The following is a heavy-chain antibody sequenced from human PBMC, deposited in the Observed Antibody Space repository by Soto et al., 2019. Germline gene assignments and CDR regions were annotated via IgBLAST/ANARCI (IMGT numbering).Heavy chain of an antibody. CDR1: GYTFFNYN. CDR3: ARDITGATGDY. Sequence: QVQLVQSGPEVKEPGASVRVSCKASGYTFFNYNIFWVRQAPGQGLEWMGWISTSNGDTSYAQNFQGRVTMTTDTSTSTAYVELRSLRYDDTAVYYCARDITGATGDYWGQGTLVTVSS. V-gene: IGHV1-18*01. D-gene: IGHD1-26*01. J-gene: IGHJ4*02. CDR2: ISTSNGDT.